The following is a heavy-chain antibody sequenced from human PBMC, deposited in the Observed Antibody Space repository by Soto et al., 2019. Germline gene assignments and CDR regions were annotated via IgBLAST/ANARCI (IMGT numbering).Heavy chain of an antibody. CDR3: AKCSPRYSSGLKAYYFDY. CDR1: GFTFSSYA. J-gene: IGHJ4*02. Sequence: EVQLLESGGGLVQPGGSLRLSCAASGFTFSSYAMSWVRQAPGKGLECVSTISGSGGSTYYADSVKGRFTISRDNSKNTLYLHVNSLRAEDTAVYYCAKCSPRYSSGLKAYYFDYWGQGTLVTVSS. CDR2: ISGSGGST. D-gene: IGHD6-19*01. V-gene: IGHV3-23*01.